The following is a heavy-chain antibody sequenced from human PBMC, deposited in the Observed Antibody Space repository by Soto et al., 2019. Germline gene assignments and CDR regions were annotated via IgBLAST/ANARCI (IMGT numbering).Heavy chain of an antibody. CDR1: GFTFSNYW. Sequence: EVQLVESGGGLVQPGGSLRVSCAASGFTFSNYWMAWIRQAPGRGLEWVANINQDESEKNYVDSVKGRFTISRDNAKNSLFLQMNSLRGEDTAVYYCVAGTGYWGQGTLVTVSS. CDR2: INQDESEK. CDR3: VAGTGY. V-gene: IGHV3-7*02. J-gene: IGHJ4*02. D-gene: IGHD6-19*01.